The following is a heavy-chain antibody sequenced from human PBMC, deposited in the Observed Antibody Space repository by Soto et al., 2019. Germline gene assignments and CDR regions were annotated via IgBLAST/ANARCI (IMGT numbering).Heavy chain of an antibody. J-gene: IGHJ6*02. V-gene: IGHV3-30-3*01. CDR2: ISYDGGHK. CDR1: EFTFSSYA. Sequence: QVQLVESGGGVVHPERSLRLSCSASEFTFSSYAMHWVRQAPGKGLEWVAAISYDGGHKFYGDSVRGRFTISRDSSKTTVFLQMHSLRPEDTAAYYCARVKPDFSNPCGPFFFYGMDVWGQGTTVTVSS. CDR3: ARVKPDFSNPCGPFFFYGMDV. D-gene: IGHD4-4*01.